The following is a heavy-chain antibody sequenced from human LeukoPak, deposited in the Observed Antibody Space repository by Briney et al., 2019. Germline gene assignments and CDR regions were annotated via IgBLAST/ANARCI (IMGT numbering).Heavy chain of an antibody. CDR3: AKGAGWFGELSPYYYYGMDV. J-gene: IGHJ6*02. V-gene: IGHV3-21*01. CDR2: ISSSSSYI. Sequence: KPGGSLRLSCAASGFTFSSYSMNWVRQAPGKGLEGVSSISSSSSYIYYEDSVKGRFTISRDNAKNSLYLQMNTLRAEDTAVYYCAKGAGWFGELSPYYYYGMDVWGQGTTVTVSS. CDR1: GFTFSSYS. D-gene: IGHD3-10*01.